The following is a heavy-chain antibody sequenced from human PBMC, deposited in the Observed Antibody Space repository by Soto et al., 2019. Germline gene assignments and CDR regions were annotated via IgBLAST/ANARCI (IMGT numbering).Heavy chain of an antibody. D-gene: IGHD2-2*01. CDR2: ISSSSSTI. Sequence: GGSLRLSCAASGFTFSSYSMNWVRQAPGKGLEWVSYISSSSSTIYYADSVKGRFTISRDNSKNTLYLQMNSLTAEDTAVYFCAKSRDAYNFYFYYGMDVWGQGTAVTVSS. V-gene: IGHV3-48*01. J-gene: IGHJ6*02. CDR3: AKSRDAYNFYFYYGMDV. CDR1: GFTFSSYS.